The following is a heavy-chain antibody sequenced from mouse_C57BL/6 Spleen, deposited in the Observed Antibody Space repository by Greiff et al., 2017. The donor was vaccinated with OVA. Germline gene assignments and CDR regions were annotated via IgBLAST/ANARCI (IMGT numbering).Heavy chain of an antibody. V-gene: IGHV10-1*01. Sequence: EVMLVESGGGLVQPKGSLKLSCAASGFSFNTYAMNWVRQAPGKGLEWVARIRSKSNNYATYYADSVKDRFTISRDDSESMLYLQMNNLKTEDTAMYYCVRRGYYGNYGYFDVWGTGTTVTVSS. D-gene: IGHD2-1*01. CDR1: GFSFNTYA. J-gene: IGHJ1*03. CDR3: VRRGYYGNYGYFDV. CDR2: IRSKSNNYAT.